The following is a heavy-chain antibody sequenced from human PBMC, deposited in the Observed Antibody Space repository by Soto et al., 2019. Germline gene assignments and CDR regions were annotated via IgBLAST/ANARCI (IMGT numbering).Heavy chain of an antibody. CDR1: GYTFASYA. D-gene: IGHD2-8*01. Sequence: ASVKVSCKASGYTFASYAISWMRQAPGQGLEWMGWISGYNGDTNYAQKFQGRVSMTIDTSTTTAYMELRSLTSDDTAVYYCAKNGQPPYYYYGLDVWGQGTKVTVSS. CDR2: ISGYNGDT. J-gene: IGHJ6*02. V-gene: IGHV1-18*01. CDR3: AKNGQPPYYYYGLDV.